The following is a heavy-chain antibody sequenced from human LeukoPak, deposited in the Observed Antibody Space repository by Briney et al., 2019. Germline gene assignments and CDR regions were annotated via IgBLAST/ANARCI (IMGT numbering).Heavy chain of an antibody. CDR1: GYRFTSYW. Sequence: GESLKISCKGSGYRFTSYWIGWVRQMPGKGLESMGIIYPGDSDTRYSPSFQGQVTTSADKSISTAYLQWSSLKASDTAMYYCARRWGPHYYDSSGYYGLENYFDYWGQGTLVTVSS. CDR2: IYPGDSDT. CDR3: ARRWGPHYYDSSGYYGLENYFDY. V-gene: IGHV5-51*01. D-gene: IGHD3-22*01. J-gene: IGHJ4*02.